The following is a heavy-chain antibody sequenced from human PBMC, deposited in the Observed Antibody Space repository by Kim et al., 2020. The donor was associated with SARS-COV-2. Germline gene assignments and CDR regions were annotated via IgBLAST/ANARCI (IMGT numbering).Heavy chain of an antibody. J-gene: IGHJ4*02. D-gene: IGHD3-3*01. CDR3: ARRDFWSTYPFDY. V-gene: IGHV3-30*01. Sequence: YEDAVMGRFTISRDNSKNTIFLQMNSLTPDDTAVYYCARRDFWSTYPFDYWGQGTLVTVSS.